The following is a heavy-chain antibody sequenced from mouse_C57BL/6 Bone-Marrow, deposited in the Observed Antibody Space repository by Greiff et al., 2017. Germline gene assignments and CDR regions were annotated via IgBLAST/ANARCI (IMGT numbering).Heavy chain of an antibody. CDR3: TRQDYYHYWYFDV. J-gene: IGHJ1*03. CDR2: ISSGGDYI. D-gene: IGHD1-1*01. CDR1: GFTFSSYA. V-gene: IGHV5-9-1*02. Sequence: EVKVVESGEGLVKPGGSLKLSCAASGFTFSSYAMSWVRQTPEKRLEWVAYISSGGDYIYYADTVKGRFTISRDNARNTLYLQMSSLKSEDTAMYYCTRQDYYHYWYFDVWGTGTTVTVSS.